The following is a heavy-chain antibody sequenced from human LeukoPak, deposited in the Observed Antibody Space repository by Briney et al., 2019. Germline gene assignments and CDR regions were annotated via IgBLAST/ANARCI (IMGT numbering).Heavy chain of an antibody. CDR1: GFTFSSYG. CDR2: IWYDGSNK. CDR3: AKGGDNYYYMDV. D-gene: IGHD7-27*01. Sequence: GRSLRLSCAASGFTFSSYGMHWVRQAPGKGLEWVAVIWYDGSNKYYADSVKGRFTISRDNSKNTLYLQMNSLRAEDTAVYYCAKGGDNYYYMDVWGKGTTVTVSS. V-gene: IGHV3-33*06. J-gene: IGHJ6*03.